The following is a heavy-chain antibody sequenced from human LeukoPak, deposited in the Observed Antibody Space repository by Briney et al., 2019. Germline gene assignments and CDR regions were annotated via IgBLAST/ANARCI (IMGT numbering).Heavy chain of an antibody. CDR3: AKDQRVVQYYYYYGMDV. Sequence: GGSLRLSCAASGFTFSSYGMHWVRQAPGKGLEWVAVISYDGSNKYYADSVKDRFTISRDNSKNTLYLQMNSLRAEDTAVYYCAKDQRVVQYYYYYGMDVWGKGTTVTVSS. D-gene: IGHD2-15*01. J-gene: IGHJ6*04. CDR2: ISYDGSNK. V-gene: IGHV3-30*18. CDR1: GFTFSSYG.